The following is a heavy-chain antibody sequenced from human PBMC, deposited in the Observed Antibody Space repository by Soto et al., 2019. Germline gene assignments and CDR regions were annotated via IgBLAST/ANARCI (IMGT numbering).Heavy chain of an antibody. CDR3: AHIAYAWVLGGFDY. Sequence: QITLKESGPTLVKPTQTLTLTCTFSGFSLSTTAVGVGWIRQPPGRALEWLALIYWDDDKRYSPSLKRRLTITKETPKNRVVLTMPNMDPVDTATYYCAHIAYAWVLGGFDYSGHGTLVPVSS. CDR1: GFSLSTTAVG. CDR2: IYWDDDK. J-gene: IGHJ4*01. V-gene: IGHV2-5*02. D-gene: IGHD3-16*01.